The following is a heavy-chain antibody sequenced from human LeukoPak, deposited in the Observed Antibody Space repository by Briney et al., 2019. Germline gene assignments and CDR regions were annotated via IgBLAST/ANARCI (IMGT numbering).Heavy chain of an antibody. CDR3: AKGVFHHGFDF. J-gene: IGHJ3*01. V-gene: IGHV1-2*02. CDR1: GYTFRDYY. CDR2: IDPKSGGP. Sequence: GASVKVSCKASGYTFRDYYMHWVRQAPGQGLEWMGWIDPKSGGPNYAQKFQGRVTLTSDTSISTSYMELSRLTSDDTAVYYWAKGVFHHGFDFWGQGTVVTVSS. D-gene: IGHD3-3*01.